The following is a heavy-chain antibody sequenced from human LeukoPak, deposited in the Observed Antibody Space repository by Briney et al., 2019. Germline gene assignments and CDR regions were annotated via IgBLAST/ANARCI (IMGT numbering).Heavy chain of an antibody. J-gene: IGHJ4*02. Sequence: PGGSLRLSCAASGFTFSSYAMHWVRQAPGKGLEWVAVISYDGSNKYYADSVKGRFTISRDNSKNTLYLQMNSPRAEDTAVYYCARAPGAYCSSTSCYHFDYWGQGTLVTVSS. CDR3: ARAPGAYCSSTSCYHFDY. CDR2: ISYDGSNK. D-gene: IGHD2-2*01. CDR1: GFTFSSYA. V-gene: IGHV3-30-3*01.